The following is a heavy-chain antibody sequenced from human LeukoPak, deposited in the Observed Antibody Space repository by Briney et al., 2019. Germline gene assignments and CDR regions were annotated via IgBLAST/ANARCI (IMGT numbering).Heavy chain of an antibody. J-gene: IGHJ4*02. D-gene: IGHD3-16*01. CDR2: ISSSSSYI. V-gene: IGHV3-21*01. CDR1: GFTFSSYS. CDR3: ASSFGGSEGY. Sequence: GGSLRLSCAVSGFTFSSYSMNWVRQAPGKGLEWVSSISSSSSYIYYADSVKGRFTISRDNAKNSLYLQMNSLRAEDTAVYYCASSFGGSEGYWGQGTLVTVSS.